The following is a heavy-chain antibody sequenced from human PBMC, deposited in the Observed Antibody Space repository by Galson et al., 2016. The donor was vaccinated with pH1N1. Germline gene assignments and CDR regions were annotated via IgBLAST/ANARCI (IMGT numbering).Heavy chain of an antibody. D-gene: IGHD3-22*01. V-gene: IGHV1-69*13. CDR3: AREDYYDTDLSDWYFDL. CDR1: GGNFNSHG. CDR2: IIPILGTT. Sequence: SVKVSCKASGGNFNSHGFSWVRQASGQGLEWMGRIIPILGTTNYAQRFQGKVTISADESTNTAYMELNNLRTEDTALYYCAREDYYDTDLSDWYFDLWGRGTLLTVSS. J-gene: IGHJ2*01.